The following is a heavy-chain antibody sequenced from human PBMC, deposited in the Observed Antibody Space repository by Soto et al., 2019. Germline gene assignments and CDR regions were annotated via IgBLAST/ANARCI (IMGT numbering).Heavy chain of an antibody. D-gene: IGHD1-26*01. CDR3: ARDLGGAGSY. V-gene: IGHV3-74*01. J-gene: IGHJ4*02. CDR2: LNRDGSRT. Sequence: AQLVESGGGLVQPGGSLRLSCAASGFTFSNYWMHWVRQVPGQGPVWVSRLNRDGSRTDYADSVRGRFTIFRDNARNTLYLQMNSLRDEDTAMYYCARDLGGAGSYWGQGTLDTVSS. CDR1: GFTFSNYW.